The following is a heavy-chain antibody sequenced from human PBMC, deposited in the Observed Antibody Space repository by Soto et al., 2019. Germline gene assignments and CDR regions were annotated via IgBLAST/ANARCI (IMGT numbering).Heavy chain of an antibody. CDR3: ARDGIVATIWDGWFDP. V-gene: IGHV3-33*01. J-gene: IGHJ5*02. CDR2: IWYDGSNK. D-gene: IGHD5-12*01. Sequence: QVQLVESGGGVVQPGRSLRLSCAASGFTFSSYGMHWVRQAPGKGLEWVAVIWYDGSNKYYADSVKGRFTISRDNSKNTLYLQMNSLIAEDTAVYYCARDGIVATIWDGWFDPWGQGTLVTVSS. CDR1: GFTFSSYG.